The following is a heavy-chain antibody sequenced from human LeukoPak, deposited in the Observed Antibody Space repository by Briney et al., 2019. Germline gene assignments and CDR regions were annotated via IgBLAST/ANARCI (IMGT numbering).Heavy chain of an antibody. CDR1: GFTVSSNY. CDR3: AKDFPEYSSSWYLE. D-gene: IGHD6-13*01. V-gene: IGHV3-23*01. CDR2: ISDGGDST. J-gene: IGHJ4*02. Sequence: GGSLRLSCAASGFTVSSNYMSWVRQAPGKGLEWVSGISDGGDSTYYADSVKGRITISRDNSKNTVYLQMNSLRAEDTAVYYCAKDFPEYSSSWYLEWGQGTLVTVSS.